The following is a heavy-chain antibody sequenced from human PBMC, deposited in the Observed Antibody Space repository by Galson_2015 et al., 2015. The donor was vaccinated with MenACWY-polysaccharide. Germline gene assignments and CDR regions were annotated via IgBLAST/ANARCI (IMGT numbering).Heavy chain of an antibody. CDR2: IDQDGNEK. CDR3: SVSLDY. CDR1: GFTFRSHW. V-gene: IGHV3-7*01. Sequence: SLRLSCAVSGFTFRSHWMDWVRQAPGKGLEWVANIDQDGNEKYCVDSVKGRFTISRDNAKNILSLQMNSLRAEDTAVYYCSVSLDYWGQGTLVTVSS. J-gene: IGHJ4*02.